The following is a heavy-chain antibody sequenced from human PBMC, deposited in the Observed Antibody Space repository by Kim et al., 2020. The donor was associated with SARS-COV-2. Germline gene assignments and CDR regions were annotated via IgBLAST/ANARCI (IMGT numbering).Heavy chain of an antibody. Sequence: SETLSLTCAVYGGSFSGYYWSWIRQPPGKGLEWIGEINHSGSTNYNPSLKSRVTISVDTSKNQFSLKLSSVTAADTAVYYCARGSTMVRSPYFDYWGQGTLVTVSS. J-gene: IGHJ4*02. V-gene: IGHV4-34*01. CDR2: INHSGST. CDR1: GGSFSGYY. D-gene: IGHD3-10*01. CDR3: ARGSTMVRSPYFDY.